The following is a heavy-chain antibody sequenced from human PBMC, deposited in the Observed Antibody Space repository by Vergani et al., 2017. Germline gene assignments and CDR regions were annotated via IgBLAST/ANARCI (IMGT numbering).Heavy chain of an antibody. CDR2: IYYSGST. CDR1: GGSISSYY. Sequence: QVQLQESGPGPVKPSETLSLTCTVPGGSISSYYWSWIRQPPGKGLEWIGYIYYSGSTNFNPSLKSRVTISVDTSKNQFSLKLSSVTAADTAVYYFARGVSYYYGSGSYLERIYYYYYMDVWGKGTTVTVSS. D-gene: IGHD3-10*01. CDR3: ARGVSYYYGSGSYLERIYYYYYMDV. J-gene: IGHJ6*03. V-gene: IGHV4-59*01.